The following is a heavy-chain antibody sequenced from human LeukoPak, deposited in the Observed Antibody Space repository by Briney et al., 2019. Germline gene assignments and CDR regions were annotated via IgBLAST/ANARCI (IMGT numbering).Heavy chain of an antibody. CDR2: ISGGVGRT. D-gene: IGHD3-9*01. CDR3: ARSYVGEDWFPIFDY. V-gene: IGHV3-23*01. J-gene: IGHJ4*02. Sequence: PGGSLRLSCAASGFTFSSYAMSWVRQAPGKGLEWVSNISGGVGRTYYTDSVKGRFTISRDNSKNTLYLQMNSLRAEDTAVYYCARSYVGEDWFPIFDYWGQGTLVTVSS. CDR1: GFTFSSYA.